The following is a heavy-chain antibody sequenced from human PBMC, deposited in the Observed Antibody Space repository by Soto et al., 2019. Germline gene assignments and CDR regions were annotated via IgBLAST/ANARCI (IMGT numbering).Heavy chain of an antibody. CDR3: AKVFYYYDSSGYYYFEY. Sequence: GSLRLSCAASGFTFSSYAVSWVRQAPGKGPEWISSISGSGSTIYYADSVKGRFTISRDNSKNTLYLQMSSLRAEDTAVYYCAKVFYYYDSSGYYYFEYWGQGTLVTVSS. CDR1: GFTFSSYA. D-gene: IGHD3-22*01. CDR2: ISGSGSTI. J-gene: IGHJ4*02. V-gene: IGHV3-23*01.